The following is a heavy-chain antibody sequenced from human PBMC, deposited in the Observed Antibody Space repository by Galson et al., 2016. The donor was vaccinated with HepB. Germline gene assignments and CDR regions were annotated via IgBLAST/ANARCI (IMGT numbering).Heavy chain of an antibody. CDR3: ARGGQDLPPDY. D-gene: IGHD3-16*01. CDR2: INAGHGKT. J-gene: IGHJ4*02. V-gene: IGHV1-3*01. Sequence: SVKVSCKASGYTFINDAMHWVRQAPGQRLEWMGWINAGHGKTQYSQKFQDRVTITRDTSATTAYMELSTLGSEDTAIYYCARGGQDLPPDYWGQGTLVTVSS. CDR1: GYTFINDA.